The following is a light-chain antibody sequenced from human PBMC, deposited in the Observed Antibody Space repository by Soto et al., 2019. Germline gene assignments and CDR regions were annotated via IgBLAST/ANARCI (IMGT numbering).Light chain of an antibody. CDR3: SSYTSSGTVV. J-gene: IGLJ2*01. CDR1: SSDVGGYNY. CDR2: EVT. V-gene: IGLV2-14*03. Sequence: QSVLTQPASVSGSPGQSITISCTGTSSDVGGYNYVCWYQQHPGKAPKLIIYEVTNRPSGVSNRFSAPKSGNTASLSISGLQAEDEADYYCSSYTSSGTVVFGGGTKLTVL.